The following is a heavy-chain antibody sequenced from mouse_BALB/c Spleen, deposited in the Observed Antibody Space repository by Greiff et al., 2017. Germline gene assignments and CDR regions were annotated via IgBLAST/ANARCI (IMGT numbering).Heavy chain of an antibody. J-gene: IGHJ3*01. CDR1: GYTFTSYW. V-gene: IGHV1-5*01. D-gene: IGHD2-4*01. CDR3: TREGDYGRFPLAY. Sequence: EVQLQQSGTVLARPGASVKMSCKASGYTFTSYWMHWVKQRPGQGLEWIGAIYPGNSDTSYNQKFKGKAKLTAVTSTSTAYMELSSLTNEDSAVYYCTREGDYGRFPLAYWGQGTLVTVSA. CDR2: IYPGNSDT.